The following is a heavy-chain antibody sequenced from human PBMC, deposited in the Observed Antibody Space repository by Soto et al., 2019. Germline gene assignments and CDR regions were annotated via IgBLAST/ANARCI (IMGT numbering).Heavy chain of an antibody. J-gene: IGHJ4*02. V-gene: IGHV1-69*12. CDR1: GGTFSSYA. CDR3: ARGNYDFWSGYPQTPTLEKYYFDY. D-gene: IGHD3-3*01. Sequence: QVQLVQSGAEVKKPGSSVKVSCKASGGTFSSYAISGVRQAPGQGLEWMGGIIPIFGTANYAQQFQGRVTITADESTSTAYMDLSSLRSEDTAVYYCARGNYDFWSGYPQTPTLEKYYFDYWGQGTLVTVSS. CDR2: IIPIFGTA.